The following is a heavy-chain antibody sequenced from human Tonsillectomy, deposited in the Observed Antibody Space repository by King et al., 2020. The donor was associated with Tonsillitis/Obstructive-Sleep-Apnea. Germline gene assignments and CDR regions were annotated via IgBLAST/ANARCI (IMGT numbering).Heavy chain of an antibody. Sequence: TLKESCPTLVKPTQTLTLTCTFSGVSLSTTGVGVGWIRQPPGKDLECLALIYWDDDKRYSPSLKSRPTITKDTSKNQVVLTVTNMDPVDTGTYYCAHSHSGYGFPFDYWGQGSLVTVSS. J-gene: IGHJ4*02. CDR2: IYWDDDK. D-gene: IGHD5-12*01. V-gene: IGHV2-5*02. CDR3: AHSHSGYGFPFDY. CDR1: GVSLSTTGVG.